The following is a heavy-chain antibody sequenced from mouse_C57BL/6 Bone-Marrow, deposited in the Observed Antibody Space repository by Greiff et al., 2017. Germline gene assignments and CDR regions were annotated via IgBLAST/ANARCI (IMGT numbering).Heavy chain of an antibody. CDR3: ARKVYYYGSSYHYFDY. CDR2: IYPRSGNT. CDR1: GYTFTSYG. D-gene: IGHD1-1*01. J-gene: IGHJ2*01. Sequence: VKVVESGAELARPGASVKLSCKASGYTFTSYGISWVKQRTGQGLEWIGEIYPRSGNTYYNEKFKGKATLTADKSSSTAYMELRSLTSEDSAVYFCARKVYYYGSSYHYFDYWGQGTTLTVSS. V-gene: IGHV1-81*01.